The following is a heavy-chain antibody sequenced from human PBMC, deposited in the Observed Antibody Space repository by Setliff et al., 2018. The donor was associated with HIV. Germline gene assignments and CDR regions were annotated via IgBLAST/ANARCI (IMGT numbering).Heavy chain of an antibody. V-gene: IGHV3-30*04. J-gene: IGHJ4*01. CDR2: ISYDGSNK. D-gene: IGHD6-13*01. CDR1: GFTFSNSA. CDR3: ARGVAADGTYFDY. Sequence: GGSLRLSCAASGFTFSNSAMHWVRQAPGKGLGWVAGISYDGSNKYYTDSVKGRFTISRDNSKNTLYVQMNSLRAEDSAVYYCARGVAADGTYFDYWGQGALVTVSS.